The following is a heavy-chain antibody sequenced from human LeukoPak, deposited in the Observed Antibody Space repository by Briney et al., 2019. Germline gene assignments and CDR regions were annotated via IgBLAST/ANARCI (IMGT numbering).Heavy chain of an antibody. CDR3: ARDRGYCSSTSCNDWFDP. CDR2: IYYSGST. CDR1: GGSISSSSYY. D-gene: IGHD2-2*01. Sequence: SETLSLTCTVSGGSISSSSYYWGWIRQPPGKGLEWIGSIYYSGSTYYNPSLKSRVTISVDTSKNQFSLKLSSVTAADTAVYYCARDRGYCSSTSCNDWFDPWGQGTLVTVSS. J-gene: IGHJ5*02. V-gene: IGHV4-39*07.